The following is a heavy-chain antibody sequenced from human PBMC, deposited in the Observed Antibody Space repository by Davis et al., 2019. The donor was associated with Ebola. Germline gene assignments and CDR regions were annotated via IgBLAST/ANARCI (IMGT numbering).Heavy chain of an antibody. CDR2: IVVGSGNT. CDR1: GFTFTSSA. J-gene: IGHJ5*02. CDR3: ARSELLGYCSSTSCYGWFDP. Sequence: SVKVSCKASGFTFTSSAVQWVRQARGQRLEWIGWIVVGSGNTNYAQKFQERVTITRDMSTSTAYMELSSLRSEDTAVYYCARSELLGYCSSTSCYGWFDPWGQGTLVTVSS. D-gene: IGHD2-2*01. V-gene: IGHV1-58*01.